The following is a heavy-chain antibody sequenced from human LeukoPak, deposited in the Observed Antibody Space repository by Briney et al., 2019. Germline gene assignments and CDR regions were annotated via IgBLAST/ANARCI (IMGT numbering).Heavy chain of an antibody. CDR3: ARPTYGAFDI. Sequence: GGSLRLSCAVSGFTLTNHAVSWVRQAPGKGLEWVSIVVGTGGTYYADSVRGRFILSRDNSKNTLYLQMNSLRAEDTAVYYCARPTYGAFDIWGQGTMVTVSS. J-gene: IGHJ3*02. CDR1: GFTLTNHA. CDR2: VVGTGGT. V-gene: IGHV3-23*01. D-gene: IGHD3-10*01.